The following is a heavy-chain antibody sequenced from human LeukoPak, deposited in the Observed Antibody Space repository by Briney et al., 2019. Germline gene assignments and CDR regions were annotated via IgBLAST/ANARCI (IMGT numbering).Heavy chain of an antibody. V-gene: IGHV3-53*01. CDR2: IYSGGST. CDR1: GFTVSSNY. Sequence: PGGSLRLSCAASGFTVSSNYMSWVRQAPGKGLEWVSVIYSGGSTYYADSVKGRFTISRDNSKNTLHLQMNSLRAEDTAVYYCASLSSGWIYFDYWGQGTLVTVSS. CDR3: ASLSSGWIYFDY. J-gene: IGHJ4*02. D-gene: IGHD6-19*01.